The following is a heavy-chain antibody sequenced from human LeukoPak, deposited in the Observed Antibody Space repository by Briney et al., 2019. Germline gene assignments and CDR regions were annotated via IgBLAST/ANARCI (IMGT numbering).Heavy chain of an antibody. CDR2: ISYDGSNK. Sequence: GGSLRPSCAASGFTFSSYVMHWVRQAPGKGLDWVAVISYDGSNKYYADSVKGRFTISRDNSKTTLYLQMNSLRAEDTAVYYCAQDRVITMVRGVIIPFDYWGQGTLVTVSS. CDR3: AQDRVITMVRGVIIPFDY. CDR1: GFTFSSYV. D-gene: IGHD3-10*01. V-gene: IGHV3-30*18. J-gene: IGHJ4*02.